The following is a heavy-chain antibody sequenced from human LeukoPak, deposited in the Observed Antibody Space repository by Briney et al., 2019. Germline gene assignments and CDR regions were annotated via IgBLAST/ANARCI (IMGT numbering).Heavy chain of an antibody. D-gene: IGHD5-24*01. CDR3: AKVGGYNPYYYFDL. V-gene: IGHV3-9*01. J-gene: IGHJ2*01. CDR1: GFTFDDYA. Sequence: PGRSLRLSCAASGFTFDDYAMHWVRQAPGKGLEWVSGIDWIGGSLGYADSVKGRFTISRDNAKNSLYLQMNSLRAEDTALYYCAKVGGYNPYYYFDLWGRGTLVTVSS. CDR2: IDWIGGSL.